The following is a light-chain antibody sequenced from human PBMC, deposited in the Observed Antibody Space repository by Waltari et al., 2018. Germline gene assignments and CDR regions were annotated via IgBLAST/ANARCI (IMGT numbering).Light chain of an antibody. Sequence: QSALTQPASVSGSPGQSITITCTGTSDDIGDYNYVSWYQQLPGKAPKLIIYEVTNRPSGVSDRFSGSKSGNTASLTISGLLPDDEAQYHRSSYTLSSSLVLFGGGTKVTVL. CDR1: SDDIGDYNY. V-gene: IGLV2-14*01. CDR2: EVT. J-gene: IGLJ2*01. CDR3: SSYTLSSSLVL.